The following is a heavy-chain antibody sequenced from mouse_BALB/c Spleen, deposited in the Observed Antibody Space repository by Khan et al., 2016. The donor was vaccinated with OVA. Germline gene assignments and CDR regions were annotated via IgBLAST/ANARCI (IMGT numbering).Heavy chain of an antibody. CDR1: GYTFTSYV. V-gene: IGHV1S136*01. CDR3: ARNYGYDVYFDY. D-gene: IGHD2-14*01. Sequence: EVQLKQSGPELVKPGASVKMSCKASGYTFTSYVMHWVRQKPGQGLEWIGYIYPYNDDTKYNEKIKGKATLTSDKSSSTAYMELTSLTSEDSAVYYCARNYGYDVYFDYWGQGTTLTVSS. CDR2: IYPYNDDT. J-gene: IGHJ2*01.